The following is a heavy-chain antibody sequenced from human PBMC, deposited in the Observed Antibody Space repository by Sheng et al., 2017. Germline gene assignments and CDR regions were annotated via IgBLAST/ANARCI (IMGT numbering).Heavy chain of an antibody. CDR2: IYWDDDK. Sequence: QITLKESGPTLVKPTQTLTLTCTFSGFSLSTSGVGVGWIRQPPGKALEWLALIYWDDDKRYSPSLKSRLTITKDTSKNQVVLTMTNMDPVDTATYYCAHSSHFGCCSGGSCPGGCNWFDPWGQGTLVTVSS. D-gene: IGHD2-15*01. V-gene: IGHV2-5*02. CDR3: AHSSHFGCCSGGSCPGGCNWFDP. J-gene: IGHJ5*02. CDR1: GFSLSTSGVG.